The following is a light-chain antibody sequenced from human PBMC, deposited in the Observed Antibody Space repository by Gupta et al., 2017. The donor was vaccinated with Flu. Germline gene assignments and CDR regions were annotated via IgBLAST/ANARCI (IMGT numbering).Light chain of an antibody. J-gene: IGLJ2*01. CDR2: EDT. CDR3: CSYAGAINAVL. Sequence: TSYRTGSSKYVGRRYIVYGYHQTADKAPKLIIYEDTKGPAGDSNRFSASKSGDTASMTISGLQEEDEADYYCCSYAGAINAVLFGGGTKRTIL. CDR1: SKYVGRRYI. V-gene: IGLV2-23*01.